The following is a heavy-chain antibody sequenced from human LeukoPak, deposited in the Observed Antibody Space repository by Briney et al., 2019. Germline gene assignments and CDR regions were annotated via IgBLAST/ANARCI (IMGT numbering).Heavy chain of an antibody. D-gene: IGHD1-26*01. Sequence: KPSETLSLTCTASGGSISSSSYYWGWIRQPPGKGLEWIGSIYYSGSTYYNPSLKSRVTISVDTSKNQFSLKLSFVTAADTAVYYCARGGAVGAKGIRYFQHWGQGTLVTVSS. CDR1: GGSISSSSYY. CDR3: ARGGAVGAKGIRYFQH. V-gene: IGHV4-39*07. J-gene: IGHJ1*01. CDR2: IYYSGST.